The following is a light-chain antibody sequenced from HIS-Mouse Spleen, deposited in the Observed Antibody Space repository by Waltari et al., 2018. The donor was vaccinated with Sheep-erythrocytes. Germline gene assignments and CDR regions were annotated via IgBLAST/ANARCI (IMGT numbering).Light chain of an antibody. CDR1: QGISSD. CDR2: SSS. J-gene: IGKJ4*01. CDR3: QRTYNAPPA. V-gene: IGKV1-27*01. Sequence: DLQLPWSPSPLSAALVDRVTITCRVGQGISSDLNWYGQKPGKVPKLLIYSSSNLQSGVPSRFSRSGSGTDFTLTISSLQPDDVGTYYGQRTYNAPPAFGGGTKVEIK.